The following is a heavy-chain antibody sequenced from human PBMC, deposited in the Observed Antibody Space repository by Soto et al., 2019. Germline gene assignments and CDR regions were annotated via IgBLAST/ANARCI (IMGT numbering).Heavy chain of an antibody. V-gene: IGHV4-61*08. D-gene: IGHD6-13*01. CDR1: GGSISSGGYC. Sequence: PSETLSLTCAVSGGSISSGGYCWSWKRQDPGKGLEWIAYIYYSGSTNYTPSLKSRVTISVDTSKNQFSLKLSSVTAADTAVYYCARGSTGYSSSWSTYWGQGTLVPVSS. CDR2: IYYSGST. J-gene: IGHJ4*02. CDR3: ARGSTGYSSSWSTY.